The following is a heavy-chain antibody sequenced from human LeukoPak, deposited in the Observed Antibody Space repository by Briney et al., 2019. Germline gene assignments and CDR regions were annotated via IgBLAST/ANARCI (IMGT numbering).Heavy chain of an antibody. CDR1: GFTVSSNS. J-gene: IGHJ3*02. Sequence: GGSLRPSCTVSGFTVSSNSMSWVRQAPGKGLEWVSFIYSDNTHYSDSVKGRFTISRDNSKNTLYLQMNSLRAADTAVYYCAIRGAFDIWGQGTMVTVSS. CDR3: AIRGAFDI. CDR2: IYSDNT. V-gene: IGHV3-53*01.